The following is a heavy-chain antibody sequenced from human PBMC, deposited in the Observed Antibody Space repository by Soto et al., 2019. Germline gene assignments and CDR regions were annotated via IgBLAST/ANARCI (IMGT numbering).Heavy chain of an antibody. Sequence: EVQLVESGGGLVQPGGSLRLSCAASGFTFSSHQMNWVRQAPGKGLEWVVKIKEDGIQKCYVDSVKGRFSISRDNAKNSLFLQMNSLRGEDTAVYYSARWIESNGWHLDYWGQGTLVTV. CDR1: GFTFSSHQ. D-gene: IGHD6-19*01. J-gene: IGHJ4*02. CDR3: ARWIESNGWHLDY. CDR2: IKEDGIQK. V-gene: IGHV3-7*03.